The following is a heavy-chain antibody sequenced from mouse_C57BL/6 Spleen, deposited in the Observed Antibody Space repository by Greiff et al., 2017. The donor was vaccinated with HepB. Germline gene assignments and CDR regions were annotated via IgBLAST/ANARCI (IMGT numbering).Heavy chain of an antibody. V-gene: IGHV1-18*01. CDR3: ARRLYGIDY. CDR2: INPNNGGT. J-gene: IGHJ2*01. Sequence: EVKLMESGPELVKPGASVKIPCKASGYTFTDYNMDWVKQSHGKSLEWIGDINPNNGGTIYNQKFKGKATLTVDKSSSTAYMELRSLTSEDTAVYYCARRLYGIDYWGQGTTLTVSS. D-gene: IGHD2-12*01. CDR1: GYTFTDYN.